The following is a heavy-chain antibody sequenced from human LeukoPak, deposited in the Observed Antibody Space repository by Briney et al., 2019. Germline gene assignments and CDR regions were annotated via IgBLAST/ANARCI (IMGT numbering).Heavy chain of an antibody. D-gene: IGHD5-24*01. Sequence: GGSLRPSCETAGFTFSSYVMHWVRRTPGKGLVWVSRISHDGIISYADSVKGRFTISRDNAKNTLTLQMNSLRVEDTAVYFCARDWVYKIDYWGRGTLVTVSS. CDR1: GFTFSSYV. J-gene: IGHJ4*02. CDR2: ISHDGII. CDR3: ARDWVYKIDY. V-gene: IGHV3-74*01.